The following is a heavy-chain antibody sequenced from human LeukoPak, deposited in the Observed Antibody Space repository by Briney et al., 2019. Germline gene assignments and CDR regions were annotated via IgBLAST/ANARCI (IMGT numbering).Heavy chain of an antibody. J-gene: IGHJ4*02. V-gene: IGHV3-72*01. D-gene: IGHD2-15*01. CDR3: ARRYCIGGNCRYSDY. Sequence: GGSLRLSCAASGFTLSDHYMDWVRQAPGKGLEWVGRTTNKANSYTTEYAASVKGRFTISRDGSKNSLYLQMNSLKTEDTAVYYCARRYCIGGNCRYSDYWGQGTLVTVPS. CDR2: TTNKANSYTT. CDR1: GFTLSDHY.